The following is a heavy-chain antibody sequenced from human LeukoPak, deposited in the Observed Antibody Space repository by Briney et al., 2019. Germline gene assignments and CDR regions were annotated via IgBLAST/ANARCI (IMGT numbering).Heavy chain of an antibody. CDR3: ARVTTSGSYKFDN. D-gene: IGHD3-10*01. V-gene: IGHV3-53*01. CDR2: IYSGGST. CDR1: GFTVSSNY. J-gene: IGHJ4*02. Sequence: GSLRLSCAASGFTVSSNYMSWVRQAPGKGLEWVSVIYSGGSTYYADSVKGRFTISRDNSKNTLYLQMNSLRAEDTAVYYCARVTTSGSYKFDNWGQGTLVTVSS.